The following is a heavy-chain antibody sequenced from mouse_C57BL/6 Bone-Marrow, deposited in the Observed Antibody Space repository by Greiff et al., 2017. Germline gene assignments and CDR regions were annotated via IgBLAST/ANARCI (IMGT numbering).Heavy chain of an antibody. Sequence: VQLQQSGAELVRPGASVKLSCTASGFNIKDDYMHWVKQRPEQGLEWIGWIDPENGDTEYASKFQGKATITADTSSNTAYLQLSSLTSEDTAVYYCTTMMFDYWGQGTTLTVAS. CDR1: GFNIKDDY. V-gene: IGHV14-4*01. J-gene: IGHJ2*01. D-gene: IGHD2-3*01. CDR2: IDPENGDT. CDR3: TTMMFDY.